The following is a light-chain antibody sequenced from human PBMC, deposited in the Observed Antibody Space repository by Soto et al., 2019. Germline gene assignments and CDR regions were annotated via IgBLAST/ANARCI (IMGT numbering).Light chain of an antibody. J-gene: IGKJ1*01. Sequence: EIVVTQSPGTLSLSPGERATLSCRASQSVSSSYLAWYQHKPGQAPRLLIYGASSRATGIPDRFSGSGSGRDFTLTISRHEPEEFEVYYCQQYAISPRSFGQGTKVENK. CDR1: QSVSSSY. CDR2: GAS. CDR3: QQYAISPRS. V-gene: IGKV3-20*01.